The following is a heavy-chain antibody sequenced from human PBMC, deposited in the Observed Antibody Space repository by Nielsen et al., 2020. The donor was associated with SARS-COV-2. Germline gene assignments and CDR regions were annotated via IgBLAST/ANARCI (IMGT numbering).Heavy chain of an antibody. D-gene: IGHD3-16*01. CDR1: GFTFSSYG. Sequence: GGSLRLSCAASGFTFSSYGMHWVRQAPGKGLEWVAVIWYDGSNKYYADSVKGRFTISRDNSKNTLYLQMNSLRAEDTAVYYCAKDPSTLGIYYYYYMDVWGKGTTVTVSS. CDR2: IWYDGSNK. V-gene: IGHV3-33*06. J-gene: IGHJ6*03. CDR3: AKDPSTLGIYYYYYMDV.